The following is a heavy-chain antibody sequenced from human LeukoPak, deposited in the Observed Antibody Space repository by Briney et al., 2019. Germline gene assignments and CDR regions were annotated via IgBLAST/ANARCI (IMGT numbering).Heavy chain of an antibody. Sequence: TLSLTCTVSGGSISIFYWSWIRQPPGKALEWLAVIYWDDDKRYSPSLKSRLTITKDTSKNQVVLTMTNMDPVDTATYYCALSPDIAAAGIMSWFDPWGQGTLVTVSS. J-gene: IGHJ5*02. V-gene: IGHV2-5*08. D-gene: IGHD6-13*01. CDR3: ALSPDIAAAGIMSWFDP. CDR2: IYWDDDK. CDR1: GGSISIFYW.